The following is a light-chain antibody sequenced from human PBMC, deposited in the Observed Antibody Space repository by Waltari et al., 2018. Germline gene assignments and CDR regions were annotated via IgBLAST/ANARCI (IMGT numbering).Light chain of an antibody. CDR1: QSVSSY. CDR2: DAS. Sequence: EIVLTQSPATLSLSPGERATLSCRASQSVSSYLAWYQQKPGQAPRLLISDASNRATGIPARFSGSGSATDFTLTISSLEPEDFAVYYCQQSSNWPPTFGQGTKVEIK. V-gene: IGKV3-11*01. CDR3: QQSSNWPPT. J-gene: IGKJ1*01.